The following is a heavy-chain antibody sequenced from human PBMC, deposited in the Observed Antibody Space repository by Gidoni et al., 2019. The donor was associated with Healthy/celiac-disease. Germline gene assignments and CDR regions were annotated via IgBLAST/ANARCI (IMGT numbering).Heavy chain of an antibody. V-gene: IGHV3-9*01. D-gene: IGHD4-4*01. CDR1: GFPFDDYA. CDR3: AKVGGRDSNYDGDY. J-gene: IGHJ4*02. Sequence: EVQLVESGGGLVQPGRSLRLSCAASGFPFDDYAMHWVRQAPGKGLEWVSGISWNSGSIGYADSVKGRFTISRDNAKNSLYLQMNSLRAEDTALYYCAKVGGRDSNYDGDYWGQGTLVTVSS. CDR2: ISWNSGSI.